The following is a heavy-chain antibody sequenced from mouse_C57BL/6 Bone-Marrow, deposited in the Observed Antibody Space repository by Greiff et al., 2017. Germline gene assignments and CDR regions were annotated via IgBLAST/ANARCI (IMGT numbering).Heavy chain of an antibody. CDR3: ARLGLYDPYWYFEV. D-gene: IGHD2-12*01. CDR2: IDPSVSYT. V-gene: IGHV1-50*01. J-gene: IGHJ1*03. CDR1: GYTFTSYW. Sequence: QVQLQQPGAELVKPGASVKLSCKASGYTFTSYWMQWVKPRPGQGLEWIGEIDPSVSYTNYNHTFKGKATLTVDTSSSTAYMQLSSLTSEDSAVYYCARLGLYDPYWYFEVWGTGTTVTVSS.